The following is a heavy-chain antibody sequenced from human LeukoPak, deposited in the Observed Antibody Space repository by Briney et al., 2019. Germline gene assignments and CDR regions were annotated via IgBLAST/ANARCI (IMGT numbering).Heavy chain of an antibody. CDR3: ARLMCSSSCYYYYGMDV. CDR1: GGSISSYY. CDR2: IYTSGST. J-gene: IGHJ6*02. V-gene: IGHV4-4*07. D-gene: IGHD2-2*01. Sequence: SETLSLTCTVSGGSISSYYWSWIRQPAGKGLEWIGRIYTSGSTNYNPSLKSRVTMSVDTSKNQISLKLSSVTAADTAVYYCARLMCSSSCYYYYGMDVWGQGTTVTVSS.